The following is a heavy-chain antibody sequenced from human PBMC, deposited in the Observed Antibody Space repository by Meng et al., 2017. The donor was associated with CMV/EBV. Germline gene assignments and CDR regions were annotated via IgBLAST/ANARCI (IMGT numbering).Heavy chain of an antibody. V-gene: IGHV3-21*01. D-gene: IGHD1-26*01. CDR1: GLTCSSYS. J-gene: IGHJ5*02. Sequence: ASGLTCSSYSMNWVRQAPGKGLEWVSSISSSSSYIYYADSVKGRFTISRDNAKNSLYLQMNSLRAEDTAVYYCARDSGGYRLGWFDPWGQGTLVTVSS. CDR3: ARDSGGYRLGWFDP. CDR2: ISSSSSYI.